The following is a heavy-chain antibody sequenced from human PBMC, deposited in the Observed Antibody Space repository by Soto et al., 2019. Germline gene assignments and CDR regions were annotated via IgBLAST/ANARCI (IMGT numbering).Heavy chain of an antibody. V-gene: IGHV1-69*01. Sequence: QVQLVQSGPEVKKPGSSVKVSCKASGGPFSSYPVSWVRQAPGQGLEWMGGIVPIFATANYAQNFQGRATITADESTSTVYMEINNLRSEDTAVYYCARDPDSYGQYGLGVWGQGTTVIVSS. CDR2: IVPIFATA. CDR1: GGPFSSYP. J-gene: IGHJ6*02. D-gene: IGHD5-18*01. CDR3: ARDPDSYGQYGLGV.